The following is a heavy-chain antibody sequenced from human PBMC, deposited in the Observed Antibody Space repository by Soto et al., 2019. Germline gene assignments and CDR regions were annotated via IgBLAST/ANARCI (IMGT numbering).Heavy chain of an antibody. J-gene: IGHJ4*02. D-gene: IGHD3-16*01. Sequence: EVQLVESGGGLDPPGGSLRFSCAASGFHFRSYWMAWVREVPGKGLVCVPQISTDEGGVPRYAHTVNGRFTISRDDAENILYLEMNSLRVEDTAIYYCVRENWASFDYWGQGALVNVS. CDR2: ISTDEGGVP. V-gene: IGHV3-74*01. CDR1: GFHFRSYW. CDR3: VRENWASFDY.